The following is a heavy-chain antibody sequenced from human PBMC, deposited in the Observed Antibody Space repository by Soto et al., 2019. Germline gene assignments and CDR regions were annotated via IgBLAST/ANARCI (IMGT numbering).Heavy chain of an antibody. Sequence: QVQLVESGGGLVKPGGSLRLSCTLSGFTFSDYYMTWIRQAPGKGLEWVSFISGRRNYTHYADSVKGRFTISRDNAKNSLFLQTDSLRVEDTAVYFCARGHNYDSGGYQYFDYWGHGTLVTVSS. J-gene: IGHJ4*01. V-gene: IGHV3-11*06. CDR1: GFTFSDYY. CDR3: ARGHNYDSGGYQYFDY. D-gene: IGHD3-22*01. CDR2: ISGRRNYT.